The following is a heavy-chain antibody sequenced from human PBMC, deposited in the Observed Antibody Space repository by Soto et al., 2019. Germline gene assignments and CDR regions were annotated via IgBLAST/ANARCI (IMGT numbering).Heavy chain of an antibody. Sequence: GGSLRLSCAASGFTFSSYAMSWVRQAPGKGLEWVSAISGSGGSTYYADSVKGRFTISRDNSKNTLYLQMNSLRAEDTAVYYCAKDRRVTRGSISPFDYWGQGTLVTVS. J-gene: IGHJ4*02. CDR1: GFTFSSYA. D-gene: IGHD4-4*01. V-gene: IGHV3-23*01. CDR3: AKDRRVTRGSISPFDY. CDR2: ISGSGGST.